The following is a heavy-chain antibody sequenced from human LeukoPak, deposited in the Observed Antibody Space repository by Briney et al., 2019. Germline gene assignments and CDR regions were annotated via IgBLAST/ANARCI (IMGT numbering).Heavy chain of an antibody. V-gene: IGHV3-48*03. D-gene: IGHD1-26*01. Sequence: GGSLRLSCAASGFTFSDYEMSWVRQAPGKGLEWVSYISSSGRTIYYADSVKGRFTISRDNAKNSLYLQMDSLRAEDTAIYYCVREGGSFFFEYWGQGTLVTVSS. CDR1: GFTFSDYE. J-gene: IGHJ4*02. CDR2: ISSSGRTI. CDR3: VREGGSFFFEY.